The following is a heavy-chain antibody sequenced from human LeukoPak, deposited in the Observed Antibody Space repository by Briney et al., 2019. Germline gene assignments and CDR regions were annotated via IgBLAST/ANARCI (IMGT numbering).Heavy chain of an antibody. CDR2: ISGSGGRT. J-gene: IGHJ4*02. D-gene: IGHD6-13*01. V-gene: IGHV3-23*01. Sequence: PGGSLRLSCAASGFTFSSYALSWVRQAPGKGLEWVSAISGSGGRTYYADSVKGRVTISRDNSKNTLYLQMNSLRAEDTAVYYCAKDMEVAAAGIFDYWGEGTLVTVS. CDR3: AKDMEVAAAGIFDY. CDR1: GFTFSSYA.